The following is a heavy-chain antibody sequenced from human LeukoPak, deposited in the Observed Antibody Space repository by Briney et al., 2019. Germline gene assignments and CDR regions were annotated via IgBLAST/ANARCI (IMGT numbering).Heavy chain of an antibody. CDR3: ARDRGSGWYYY. J-gene: IGHJ4*02. V-gene: IGHV3-7*01. CDR2: IKQDGSEK. D-gene: IGHD6-19*01. Sequence: GGSLRLSCAASGFTFSTHWMSWVRQAPGKGLEWVANIKQDGSEKYYVDSVKGRFTISRDNAKNSLYLQMNSLRAEDTAIYYCARDRGSGWYYYWGQGTLVTVSS. CDR1: GFTFSTHW.